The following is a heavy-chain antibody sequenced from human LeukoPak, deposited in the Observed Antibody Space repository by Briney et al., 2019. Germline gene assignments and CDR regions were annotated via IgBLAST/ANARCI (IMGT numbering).Heavy chain of an antibody. V-gene: IGHV1-46*01. CDR1: VFTFTGYY. Sequence: ASVKVSCKASVFTFTGYYIHWVRQAPGQGLEWMGIINPSGGSATSAQKFQGRVTMTRDTSTSTVYMELNSLRSEDTAVYYCAREAYYYDSSGYYSGDAFDIWGQGTMVTVSS. D-gene: IGHD3-22*01. CDR2: INPSGGSA. J-gene: IGHJ3*02. CDR3: AREAYYYDSSGYYSGDAFDI.